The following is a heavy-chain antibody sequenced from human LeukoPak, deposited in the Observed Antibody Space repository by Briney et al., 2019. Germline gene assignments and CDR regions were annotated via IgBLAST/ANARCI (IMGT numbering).Heavy chain of an antibody. CDR3: AREGYSHGYPDWYFDL. Sequence: GGSLRLSCAASGFSFSDYAMTWVREAPGKGLEWVSVISGSGGSTYYADSVKGRDTVSRDNSKNTLYLQMNSLSADDTAVYYCAREGYSHGYPDWYFDLWGRGTLVTVSS. D-gene: IGHD5-18*01. CDR1: GFSFSDYA. CDR2: ISGSGGST. V-gene: IGHV3-23*01. J-gene: IGHJ2*01.